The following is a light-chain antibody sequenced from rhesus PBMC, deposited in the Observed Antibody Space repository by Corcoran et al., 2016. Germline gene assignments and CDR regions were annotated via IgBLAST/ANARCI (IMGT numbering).Light chain of an antibody. CDR2: RAS. CDR3: QQHDNSPHS. CDR1: QVIRNW. V-gene: IGKV1-69*01. J-gene: IGKJ2*01. Sequence: DIQMTQSPSSLSASVGDSVTITCRASQVIRNWLAWYQQKPGKAPKLLIYRASNLHKGVPSRFSGSGSGTNFTLTISSLQPEDIATYYCQQHDNSPHSFGQGTKVEIK.